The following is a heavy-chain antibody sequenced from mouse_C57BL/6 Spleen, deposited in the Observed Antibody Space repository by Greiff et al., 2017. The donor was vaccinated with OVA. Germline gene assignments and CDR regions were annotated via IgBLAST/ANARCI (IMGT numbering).Heavy chain of an antibody. D-gene: IGHD1-1*01. V-gene: IGHV1-55*01. CDR1: GYTFTSYW. Sequence: QVQLQQPGAELVKPGASVKMSCKASGYTFTSYWITWVKQRPGQGLEWIGDIYPGSGSTNYNEKFKSKATLTVDTSSSTAYMQLSSLTSEDSAVYCCAREGILRQFQLQGWDDWGQGTTLTVSS. J-gene: IGHJ2*01. CDR3: AREGILRQFQLQGWDD. CDR2: IYPGSGST.